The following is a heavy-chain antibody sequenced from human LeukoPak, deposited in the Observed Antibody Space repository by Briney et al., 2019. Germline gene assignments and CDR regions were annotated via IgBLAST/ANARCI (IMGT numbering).Heavy chain of an antibody. CDR1: GFTLSSYA. D-gene: IGHD2-21*02. Sequence: GGSLRLSCAASGFTLSSYAMSWVRQAPGKGLEWVPAISGSGGGTYYADSVKGRFTISRDNSKNTLYLQMNSLRAEDTAVYYCAKDLLGGGDYLFDYWGQGTLVTVSS. CDR3: AKDLLGGGDYLFDY. CDR2: ISGSGGGT. V-gene: IGHV3-23*01. J-gene: IGHJ4*02.